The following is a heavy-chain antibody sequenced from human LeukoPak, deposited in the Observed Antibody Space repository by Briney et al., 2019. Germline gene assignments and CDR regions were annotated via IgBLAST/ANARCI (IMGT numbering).Heavy chain of an antibody. V-gene: IGHV3-30-3*01. CDR1: GFTFSSYA. J-gene: IGHJ5*02. Sequence: PGRSLRLSCAASGFTFSSYAMHWVRQAPGKGLEWVAVISYDGSNKYYADSVKGRFTISRDNSKNTLYLQMNSLRAEDTAVYYCATNWFDPWGQGTLVTVSS. CDR2: ISYDGSNK. CDR3: ATNWFDP.